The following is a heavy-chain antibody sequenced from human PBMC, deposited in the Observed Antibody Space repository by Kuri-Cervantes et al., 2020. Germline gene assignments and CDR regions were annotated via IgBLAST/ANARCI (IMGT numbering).Heavy chain of an antibody. V-gene: IGHV4-34*01. J-gene: IGHJ6*04. CDR3: ARSRPRNRSCSSPSCLASGFFDV. Sequence: GSLRLSCAVYGGSFSGYYWSWIRQPPGKGLEWIGEIDHSGSTNYNPSLKSRVTISVGTSKKQFSLKLTSVTAADTAVYYCARSRPRNRSCSSPSCLASGFFDVWGKGTTVTVSS. D-gene: IGHD2-2*01. CDR2: IDHSGST. CDR1: GGSFSGYY.